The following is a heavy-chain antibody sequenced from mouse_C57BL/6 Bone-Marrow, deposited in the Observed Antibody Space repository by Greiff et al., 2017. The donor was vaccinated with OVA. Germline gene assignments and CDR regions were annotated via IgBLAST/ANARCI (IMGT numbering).Heavy chain of an antibody. Sequence: QVQLQQPGAELVKPGASVKVSCKASGYTFTSYWMHWVKQRPGQGLEWIGRIHPSDSDTNYNQKFKGKATLTVDNSSSTAYMQLSSLTSEDSAVYYCAKHERYDYDYFDYWGQGTTLTVSA. CDR2: IHPSDSDT. V-gene: IGHV1-74*01. D-gene: IGHD2-4*01. CDR3: AKHERYDYDYFDY. CDR1: GYTFTSYW. J-gene: IGHJ2*01.